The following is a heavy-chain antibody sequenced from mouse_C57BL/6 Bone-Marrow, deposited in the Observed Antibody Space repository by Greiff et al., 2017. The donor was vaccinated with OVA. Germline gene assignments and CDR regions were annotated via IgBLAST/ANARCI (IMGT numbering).Heavy chain of an antibody. CDR2: IRSKSNNYAT. Sequence: EVQRVESGGGLVQPKGSLKLSCAASGFSFNTYAMNWVRQAPGKGLEWVARIRSKSNNYATYYADSVKDRFTISRDDSESMLYLQMNNLKTEDTAMYYCVRPAGTTVVATDWYFDVWGTGTTVTVSS. D-gene: IGHD1-1*01. CDR1: GFSFNTYA. V-gene: IGHV10-1*01. CDR3: VRPAGTTVVATDWYFDV. J-gene: IGHJ1*03.